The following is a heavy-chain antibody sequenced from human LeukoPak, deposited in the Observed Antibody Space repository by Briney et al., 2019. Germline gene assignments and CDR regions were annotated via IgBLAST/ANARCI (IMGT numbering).Heavy chain of an antibody. J-gene: IGHJ4*02. V-gene: IGHV1-18*01. Sequence: ASVKVSCKASGFTFTSSAVQWVRQAPGQGVEWMGWISAYNGNTNYAQKVQGRVTMTTDTSTSTAYMELRSLRSDDTAVYYCARDPQQLVGATGGGFNFWGQGTLVTVSS. D-gene: IGHD1-26*01. CDR2: ISAYNGNT. CDR3: ARDPQQLVGATGGGFNF. CDR1: GFTFTSSA.